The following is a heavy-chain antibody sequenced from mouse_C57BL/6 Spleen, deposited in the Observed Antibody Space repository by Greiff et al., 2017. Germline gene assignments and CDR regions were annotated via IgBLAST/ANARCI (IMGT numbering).Heavy chain of an antibody. CDR2: IYPSDSET. CDR1: GYTFTSYW. V-gene: IGHV1-61*01. J-gene: IGHJ4*01. CDR3: ARNRPYAMDC. Sequence: QVQLQQPGAELVRPGSSVKLSCKASGYTFTSYWMDWVKQRPGQGLEWIGNIYPSDSETHYNQKFKDKATLTVDKSSSTAYMQLSSLTSEDSAGYYCARNRPYAMDCWGQGTSVTVSS.